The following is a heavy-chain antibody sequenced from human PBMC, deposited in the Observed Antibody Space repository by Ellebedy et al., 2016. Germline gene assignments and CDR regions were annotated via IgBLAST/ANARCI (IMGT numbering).Heavy chain of an antibody. D-gene: IGHD1-26*01. Sequence: GGSLRLSCAASGFTFSSHAMHWVRQSPGKGLEWVAIISYDESYKDHADSVKGRFTISRENSKNTLYLQMNSLREEDTAIYYCLAEVGSRAFHIWGQGTMVTVSS. J-gene: IGHJ3*02. CDR1: GFTFSSHA. CDR3: LAEVGSRAFHI. V-gene: IGHV3-30-3*01. CDR2: ISYDESYK.